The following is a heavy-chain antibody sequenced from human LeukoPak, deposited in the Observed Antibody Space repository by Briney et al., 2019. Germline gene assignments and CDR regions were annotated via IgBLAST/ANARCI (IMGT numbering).Heavy chain of an antibody. Sequence: GGSLRLSCAASGFTVSSNYMSWVRQAPGKGLEWVSVIYSGGSTYFADSMKGRFTISRDTSKNTLYLQMNSLRAEDTAVYYCAGAPLSGWSEYWGQGTLVTVS. CDR2: IYSGGST. V-gene: IGHV3-53*01. J-gene: IGHJ4*02. CDR3: AGAPLSGWSEY. CDR1: GFTVSSNY. D-gene: IGHD6-19*01.